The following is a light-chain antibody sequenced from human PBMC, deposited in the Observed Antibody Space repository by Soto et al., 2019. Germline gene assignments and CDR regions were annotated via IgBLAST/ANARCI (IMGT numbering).Light chain of an antibody. CDR2: DAY. Sequence: EIVLTQSPVTLSLSPGERATLSCRASQSFRGLLAWYQQKPGQAPRLLIYDAYNRATGIPPRFSGSGSGTDFTLTISSLEPEDFAVYYCQQRSNWRITFGQGTRLENK. V-gene: IGKV3-11*01. CDR1: QSFRGL. CDR3: QQRSNWRIT. J-gene: IGKJ5*01.